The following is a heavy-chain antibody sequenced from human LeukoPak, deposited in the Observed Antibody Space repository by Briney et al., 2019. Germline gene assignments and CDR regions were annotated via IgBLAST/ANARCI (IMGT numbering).Heavy chain of an antibody. CDR1: GDTFTTYD. V-gene: IGHV1-8*01. Sequence: ASVKVSCNASGDTFTTYDINWVRQAHGPGLGWMGWMDPKSGNTVYALKVQGRVIMTRDTSKSTAYMELSSLRCEDRAVYFCGRAITIFDYYYMDVWGKGSTVTVSS. CDR3: GRAITIFDYYYMDV. J-gene: IGHJ6*03. D-gene: IGHD3-3*01. CDR2: MDPKSGNT.